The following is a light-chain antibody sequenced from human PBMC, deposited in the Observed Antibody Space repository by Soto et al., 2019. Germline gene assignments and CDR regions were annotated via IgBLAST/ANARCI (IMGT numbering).Light chain of an antibody. V-gene: IGKV1-39*01. Sequence: DFQITQSPSSLSASVVDRVTITCRASQIISTYLNWYQQKPGKAPKLLIYAASSLQSGVPSRFTGSGSGTDFTLTISSLQPEDFATYYCQQSYTTPLTFGGGTKVDIK. J-gene: IGKJ4*01. CDR1: QIISTY. CDR2: AAS. CDR3: QQSYTTPLT.